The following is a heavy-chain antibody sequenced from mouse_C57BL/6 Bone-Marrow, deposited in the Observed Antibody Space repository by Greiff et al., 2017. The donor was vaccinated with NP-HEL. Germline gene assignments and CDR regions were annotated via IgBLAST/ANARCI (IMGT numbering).Heavy chain of an antibody. V-gene: IGHV1-69*01. CDR1: GYTFTSYW. CDR3: ASGGRYRYFDV. Sequence: QVQLQQPGAELVMPGASVKLSCKASGYTFTSYWMYWVKQRPGQGLEWIGEIDPSDSYTNYNQKFKGKSTLTVDKSSSTAYMQLSSLTSEDSAVYYCASGGRYRYFDVWGTGTTVTVSS. CDR2: IDPSDSYT. J-gene: IGHJ1*03.